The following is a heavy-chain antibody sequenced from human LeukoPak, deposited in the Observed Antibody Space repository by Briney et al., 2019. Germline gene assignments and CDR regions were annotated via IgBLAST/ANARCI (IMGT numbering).Heavy chain of an antibody. CDR1: GDSISGYY. D-gene: IGHD5-24*01. CDR3: ARMATIRGDGYHFDF. V-gene: IGHV4-59*07. Sequence: SDPLSLPCSVSGDSISGYYWNWIRQSPEKGLEWIAYIRSSGSITYNPSLRSRATISLDTSKNQFSLRLTSVTAADTAVYYCARMATIRGDGYHFDFWGQGTLVTVSS. J-gene: IGHJ4*02. CDR2: IRSSGSI.